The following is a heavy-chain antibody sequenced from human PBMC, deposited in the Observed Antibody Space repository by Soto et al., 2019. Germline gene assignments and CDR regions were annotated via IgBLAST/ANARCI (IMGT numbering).Heavy chain of an antibody. D-gene: IGHD6-13*01. CDR1: GFTFSSYA. Sequence: HPGGSLRLSCAASGFTFSSYAMSWVRQAPGKGLEWVSAISGSGGSTYYADSVKGRFTISRDNSKNTLYLQMNSLRAEDTAVYYCAKSPGIAAADPAEYFQHWGQGTLVTVSS. V-gene: IGHV3-23*01. CDR2: ISGSGGST. J-gene: IGHJ1*01. CDR3: AKSPGIAAADPAEYFQH.